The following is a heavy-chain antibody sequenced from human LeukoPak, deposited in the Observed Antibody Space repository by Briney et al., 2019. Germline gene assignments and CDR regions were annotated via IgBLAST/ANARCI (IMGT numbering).Heavy chain of an antibody. CDR2: IRYDGSNK. Sequence: AFIRYDGSNKYYAHSVKGRFTISRDNPKNPLYLQMNSLRAEDTAVYYCANEGSSDAFDIWGQGTMVTVSS. J-gene: IGHJ3*02. CDR3: ANEGSSDAFDI. D-gene: IGHD1-26*01. V-gene: IGHV3-30*02.